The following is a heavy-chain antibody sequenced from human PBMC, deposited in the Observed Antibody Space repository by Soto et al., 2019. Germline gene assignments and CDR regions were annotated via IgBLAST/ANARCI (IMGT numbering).Heavy chain of an antibody. CDR1: GGSVSSGSYY. CDR3: ATDSSGYYYYFDY. CDR2: VYYSGDT. Sequence: QVQLQESGPGLVKPSETLSLTCTVSGGSVSSGSYYWSWIRQPPGKGLEWIGFVYYSGDTNYNPSLKSRVTISLDTSKNQFSLKLSSVTAADTAVYYCATDSSGYYYYFDYWGQGALVTVSS. D-gene: IGHD3-22*01. V-gene: IGHV4-61*01. J-gene: IGHJ4*02.